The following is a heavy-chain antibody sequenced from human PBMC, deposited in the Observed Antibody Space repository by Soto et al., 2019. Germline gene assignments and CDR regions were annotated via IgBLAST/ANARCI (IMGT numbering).Heavy chain of an antibody. CDR1: GYTFSNYD. Sequence: QVHLVQSGAEVKRPGVSVKVSCKASGYTFSNYDMHWVRQVPGHGLEWMGIINPSGGGTTYAQRFRGRLTVTRDTSTSTVYMELSRLRSDDTAIYFCARAPQYGSAGYYYNFWGQGTLVTVSS. V-gene: IGHV1-46*01. D-gene: IGHD3-10*01. CDR3: ARAPQYGSAGYYYNF. J-gene: IGHJ4*02. CDR2: INPSGGGT.